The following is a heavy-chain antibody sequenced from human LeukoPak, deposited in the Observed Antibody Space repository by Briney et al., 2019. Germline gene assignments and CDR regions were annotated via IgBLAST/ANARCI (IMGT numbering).Heavy chain of an antibody. CDR1: GFTFSSYA. CDR3: ARINKAFDY. Sequence: GGSLRLSCAASGFTFSSYALSWVRQAPGEGLEWVSGITDSGTGTYYADSVKGRFTISRDDSKNTVYLQMSSLRAEDTAVYYCARINKAFDYWGQGTLVTVSS. V-gene: IGHV3-23*01. J-gene: IGHJ4*02. D-gene: IGHD3-10*01. CDR2: ITDSGTGT.